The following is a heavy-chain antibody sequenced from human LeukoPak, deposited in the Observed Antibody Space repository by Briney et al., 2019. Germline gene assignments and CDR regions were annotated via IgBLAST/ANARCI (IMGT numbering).Heavy chain of an antibody. CDR1: AYTFTRNY. Sequence: ASVKVSCKSSAYTFTRNYMHWVRQAPAQGLEWMGIINPRGGSTTSAHKFQGRLTMTRDTSTSTVYMDLSILRSEDTAVDFCAREDADYTFSCNFWGQGTLVTVSS. D-gene: IGHD4-17*01. J-gene: IGHJ4*02. V-gene: IGHV1-46*01. CDR2: INPRGGST. CDR3: AREDADYTFSCNF.